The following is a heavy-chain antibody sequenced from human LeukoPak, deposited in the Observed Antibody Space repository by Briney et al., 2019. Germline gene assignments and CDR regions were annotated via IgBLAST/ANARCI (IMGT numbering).Heavy chain of an antibody. CDR1: GFTFSSYA. V-gene: IGHV3-23*01. Sequence: GGSLRLSCAASGFTFSSYAMSWVRQAPGKGLEWVSAIGGSGGSTYYADSVKGRFTISRDNSKNTLYLQMNSLRAEDTAVYYCARHQDYYDSSGYTHWGQGTLVTVSS. CDR2: IGGSGGST. CDR3: ARHQDYYDSSGYTH. D-gene: IGHD3-22*01. J-gene: IGHJ4*02.